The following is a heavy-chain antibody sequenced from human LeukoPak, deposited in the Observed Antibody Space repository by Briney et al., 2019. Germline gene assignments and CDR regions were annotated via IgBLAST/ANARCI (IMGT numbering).Heavy chain of an antibody. Sequence: GGSLRLSCAASGFTFRSYGMHWVRQAPGKGLEWVAFIRYDGNNKYYADSVKGRFTISRDNAKNTLYLQMNSLRAEDTAVYYCARVSYYYGSGSYRPTAVYYFDYWGQGTLVTVSS. CDR2: IRYDGNNK. J-gene: IGHJ4*02. CDR1: GFTFRSYG. V-gene: IGHV3-30*02. CDR3: ARVSYYYGSGSYRPTAVYYFDY. D-gene: IGHD3-10*01.